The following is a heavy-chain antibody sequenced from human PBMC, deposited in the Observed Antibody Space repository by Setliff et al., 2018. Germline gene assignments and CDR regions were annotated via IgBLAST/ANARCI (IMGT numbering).Heavy chain of an antibody. CDR3: ARTGTYRYFDY. Sequence: PSETLSLTCKVSGDSMNSGVYYWAWIRQPPGKGLEWIGRICSGGTTYYNSSLKSRVTISVDTSKSQFSLRLNSVTAADTAVYYCARTGTYRYFDYWGRGTLVTVSS. V-gene: IGHV4-39*01. CDR2: ICSGGTT. D-gene: IGHD1-1*01. J-gene: IGHJ4*02. CDR1: GDSMNSGVYY.